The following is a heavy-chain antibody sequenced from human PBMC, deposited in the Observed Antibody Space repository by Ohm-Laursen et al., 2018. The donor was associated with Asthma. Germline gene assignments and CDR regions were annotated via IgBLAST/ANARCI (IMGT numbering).Heavy chain of an antibody. V-gene: IGHV1-69*13. D-gene: IGHD6-19*01. J-gene: IGHJ4*02. Sequence: VKISCKSLGGTLGTSVIGWVRQAPGQGLEWLGGINSVFGTSTYAQKFHDRFTITADESTSTVYMTLSSLTSEDTAVYYCARGLTYSSGWDWGQGTLVTVSS. CDR2: INSVFGTS. CDR3: ARGLTYSSGWD. CDR1: GGTLGTSV.